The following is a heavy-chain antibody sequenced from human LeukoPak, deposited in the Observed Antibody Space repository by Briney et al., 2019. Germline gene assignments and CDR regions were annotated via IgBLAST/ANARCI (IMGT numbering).Heavy chain of an antibody. CDR2: ISYDGNNK. CDR3: ARAPVGLKADAFDV. J-gene: IGHJ3*01. CDR1: GFTFSSYA. Sequence: PGGSLRLSCAASGFTFSSYAMHWVRQAPGKGLDWVSVISYDGNNKYYADSVKGRFTISRDNSKNTLYLQVNSLRPEDTAVYYCARAPVGLKADAFDVWGQGTMVTVSS. V-gene: IGHV3-30-3*01. D-gene: IGHD1-26*01.